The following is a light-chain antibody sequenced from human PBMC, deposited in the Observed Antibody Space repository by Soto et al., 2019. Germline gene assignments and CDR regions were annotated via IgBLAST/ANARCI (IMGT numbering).Light chain of an antibody. CDR3: QDRRSLRPIT. CDR1: QSVNTF. CDR2: GPS. Sequence: EIVPTQSPFTLSSSLGERATXSCRASQSVNTFLVWYQQRPGQAPGLVIHGPSGGAGGIRSLVSCSRFGPDFNLTMRSLEPEGDAVCYCQDRRSLRPITFGQNTRMKIK. J-gene: IGKJ5*01. V-gene: IGKV3-11*01.